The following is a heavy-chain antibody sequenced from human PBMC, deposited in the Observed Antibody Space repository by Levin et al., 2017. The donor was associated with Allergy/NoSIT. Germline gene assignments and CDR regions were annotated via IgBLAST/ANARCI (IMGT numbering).Heavy chain of an antibody. V-gene: IGHV4-30-4*01. J-gene: IGHJ3*02. Sequence: LRLSCAVSGGSISGGDYHWSWIRQPPGKGLEWIGYIYDSGSTYYNPSLKSRLTISVDTSKNHFSLKLSSVTAADTAVYYCAREGEYCSGGSCYSGRSHDAFDIWGQGTMVTVSA. CDR1: GGSISGGDYH. D-gene: IGHD2-15*01. CDR2: IYDSGST. CDR3: AREGEYCSGGSCYSGRSHDAFDI.